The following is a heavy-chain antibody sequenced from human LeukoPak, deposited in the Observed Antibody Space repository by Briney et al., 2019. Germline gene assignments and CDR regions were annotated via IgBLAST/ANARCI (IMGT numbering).Heavy chain of an antibody. Sequence: PGGSLRLSCAASGFTFSSYAMSWVRQAPGKGLEWVSAISGSGGSTYYADSVKGRFTISRDNSKNTLYLQMNSLRAEDTAVYYCAKDYSIQLWLLAESYFDYWGQGTLVTVSS. CDR3: AKDYSIQLWLLAESYFDY. CDR2: ISGSGGST. D-gene: IGHD5-18*01. CDR1: GFTFSSYA. V-gene: IGHV3-23*01. J-gene: IGHJ4*02.